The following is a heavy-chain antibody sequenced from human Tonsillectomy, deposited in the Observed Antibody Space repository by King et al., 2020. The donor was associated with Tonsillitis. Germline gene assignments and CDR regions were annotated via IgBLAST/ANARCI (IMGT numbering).Heavy chain of an antibody. J-gene: IGHJ6*02. CDR3: ARGGMGYSMDV. D-gene: IGHD3-16*01. CDR2: IGTAGDT. Sequence: VQLVESGGGLVQPGGSLRLSCAASGFTFSSYDMHWVRQATGKGLEWVSAIGTAGDTYYPGSVKGRFTISRENAKNSLYLQMNSLRAGDTAVYYCARGGMGYSMDVWGQGTTVTVSS. CDR1: GFTFSSYD. V-gene: IGHV3-13*01.